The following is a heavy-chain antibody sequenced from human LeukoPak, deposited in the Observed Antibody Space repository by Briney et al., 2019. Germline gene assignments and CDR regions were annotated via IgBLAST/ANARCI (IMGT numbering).Heavy chain of an antibody. D-gene: IGHD6-13*01. CDR3: ARVLKAAAGFDY. CDR2: ISSSSYI. Sequence: GGSLRLSCAASGFTFSSYSMNWVRQAPGKGLEWVSSISSSSYIYYADSVKGRYTISRDNAKNSLYLQMNSLRAEDTAVYYCARVLKAAAGFDYWGQGTLVTVSS. J-gene: IGHJ4*02. CDR1: GFTFSSYS. V-gene: IGHV3-21*01.